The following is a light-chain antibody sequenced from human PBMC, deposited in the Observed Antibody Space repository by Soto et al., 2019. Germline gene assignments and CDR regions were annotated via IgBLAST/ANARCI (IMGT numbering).Light chain of an antibody. V-gene: IGLV2-23*01. CDR1: SSDVGSYNL. CDR2: EGS. Sequence: QSVLTQPASVSGSPGQSITISCTGTSSDVGSYNLVSWYQQHPGKAPKLMIYEGSKRPSGVSNRFSGSKSGNTASLTISGLQAEDEADYYCCSYAGSSTSAVLGGGTQLTVL. CDR3: CSYAGSSTSAV. J-gene: IGLJ7*01.